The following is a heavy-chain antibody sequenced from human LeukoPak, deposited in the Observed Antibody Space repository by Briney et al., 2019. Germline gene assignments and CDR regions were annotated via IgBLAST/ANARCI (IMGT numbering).Heavy chain of an antibody. CDR2: IYPGDSDT. V-gene: IGHV5-51*01. D-gene: IGHD3-10*01. Sequence: GESLKISCKSSGYSFTSYWIGWVRQMPGKGLEWMGIIYPGDSDTRYSPSFQGQVTISADKSISTAYLQWSSLKASDTAMYYCARHGSDYYGSGSSFYYYYYGMDVWGQGTTVTVSS. CDR3: ARHGSDYYGSGSSFYYYYYGMDV. J-gene: IGHJ6*02. CDR1: GYSFTSYW.